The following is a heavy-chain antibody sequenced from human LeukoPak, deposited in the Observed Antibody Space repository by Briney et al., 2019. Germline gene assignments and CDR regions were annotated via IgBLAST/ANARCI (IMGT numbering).Heavy chain of an antibody. Sequence: PGESLKISCKGSGYSFNSYWIGWVRQMPGKGLEWMGIIYPGDSDTRYSPSFQGQVTISADKSITTAYLQWRSLEASDTAMYYCARHLSGWFVDYWGQGTLVTVSS. CDR2: IYPGDSDT. D-gene: IGHD6-13*01. CDR1: GYSFNSYW. CDR3: ARHLSGWFVDY. V-gene: IGHV5-51*01. J-gene: IGHJ4*02.